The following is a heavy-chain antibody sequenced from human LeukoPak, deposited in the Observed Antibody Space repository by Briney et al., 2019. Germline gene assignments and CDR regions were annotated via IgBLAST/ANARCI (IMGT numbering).Heavy chain of an antibody. D-gene: IGHD4-17*01. Sequence: PGGSLRLSCAASGFTFTAYTINWVRQAPGKGLEWVSYISSSGSTIYYADSVKGRFTISRDNAKNSLSLQMNSLRAEDTAVYYCARSPYHDYGDYFDYWGQGTLVTVSS. CDR2: ISSSGSTI. CDR1: GFTFTAYT. CDR3: ARSPYHDYGDYFDY. V-gene: IGHV3-48*04. J-gene: IGHJ4*02.